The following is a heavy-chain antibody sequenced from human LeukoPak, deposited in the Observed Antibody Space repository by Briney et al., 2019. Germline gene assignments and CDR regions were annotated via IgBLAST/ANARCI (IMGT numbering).Heavy chain of an antibody. CDR2: ISGSGGST. CDR1: GFTFSSYA. Sequence: GGSLRLSCAASGFTFSSYAMSWVRQAPGKGLEGVSAISGSGGSTYYADSVKGRFTISRDNSKNTLYLQMNSLRAEDTAVYYCAKDPGYYYDSLTRPREYYFDYWGQGTLVTVSS. CDR3: AKDPGYYYDSLTRPREYYFDY. D-gene: IGHD3-22*01. J-gene: IGHJ4*02. V-gene: IGHV3-23*01.